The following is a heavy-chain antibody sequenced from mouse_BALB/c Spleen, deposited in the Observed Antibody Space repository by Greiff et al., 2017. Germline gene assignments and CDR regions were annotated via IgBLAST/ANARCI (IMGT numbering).Heavy chain of an antibody. CDR1: GYTFTSYW. CDR2: INPSNGRT. CDR3: ARSDWEGYFDY. J-gene: IGHJ2*01. Sequence: VQLQQPGAELVKPGASVKLSCKASGYTFTSYWMHWVKQRPGQGLEWIGEINPSNGRTNYNEKFKSKATLTVDKSSSTAYMQLSSLTSEDSAVYYCARSDWEGYFDYWGQGTTLTVSS. V-gene: IGHV1S81*02. D-gene: IGHD4-1*01.